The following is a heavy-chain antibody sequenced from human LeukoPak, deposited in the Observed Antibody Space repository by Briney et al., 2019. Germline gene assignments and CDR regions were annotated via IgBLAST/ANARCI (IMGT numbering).Heavy chain of an antibody. J-gene: IGHJ4*02. CDR2: ISGRGDST. D-gene: IGHD3-10*01. V-gene: IGHV3-23*01. Sequence: GGSLRLSCAASRFTFSSYAMSWVRQTPGKGLEWVSGISGRGDSTYYTDSVKGRLTISRDNSKNTLYLQMTSLRAEDTAIYYCAKDRTQRGSSGFFDYWGQGTLVTDSS. CDR3: AKDRTQRGSSGFFDY. CDR1: RFTFSSYA.